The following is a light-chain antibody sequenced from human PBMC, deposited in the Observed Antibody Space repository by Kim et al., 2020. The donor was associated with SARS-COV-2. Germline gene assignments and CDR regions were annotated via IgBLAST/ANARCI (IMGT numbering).Light chain of an antibody. Sequence: YPGERATRSCRASQSVSSNLAWYQQKPGQAPRLLIYGASTRATGIPARFSGSGSGTEFTLTISSLQSEDFAVYYCQQYNNWPSITFGQGTRLEIK. CDR1: QSVSSN. CDR2: GAS. J-gene: IGKJ5*01. V-gene: IGKV3-15*01. CDR3: QQYNNWPSIT.